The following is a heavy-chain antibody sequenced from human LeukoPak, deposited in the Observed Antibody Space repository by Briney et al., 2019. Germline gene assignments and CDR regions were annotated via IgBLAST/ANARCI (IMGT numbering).Heavy chain of an antibody. Sequence: SAPLSLPSTVSGGSISSYYWSWIRPPPGKGLEWIGYIYYSGSTNYNPSLKSRVTISVDTSKNQFSLKLSSVTAADTAVYYCARDRGHIWGQGTLVTVSS. CDR3: ARDRGHI. D-gene: IGHD2-21*01. CDR1: GGSISSYY. V-gene: IGHV4-59*01. CDR2: IYYSGST. J-gene: IGHJ4*02.